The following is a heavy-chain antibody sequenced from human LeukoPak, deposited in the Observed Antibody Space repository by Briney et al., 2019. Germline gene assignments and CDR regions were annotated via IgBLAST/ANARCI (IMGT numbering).Heavy chain of an antibody. J-gene: IGHJ5*02. CDR3: ARDTTGPFGGVLLTFDP. CDR2: ISAYNGNT. V-gene: IGHV1-18*01. Sequence: ASVKVSCKASGYTFTSYGISWVRQAPGQGLEWMGWISAYNGNTNYAQKLQGRVTMTTDTSTSTAYMELRSLRSDDTAVYYCARDTTGPFGGVLLTFDPWGQGTLVTVSS. D-gene: IGHD3-16*01. CDR1: GYTFTSYG.